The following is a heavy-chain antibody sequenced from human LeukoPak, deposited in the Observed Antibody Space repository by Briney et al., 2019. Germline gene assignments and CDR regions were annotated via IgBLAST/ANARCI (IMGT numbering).Heavy chain of an antibody. CDR3: ASSRYCSGGSCYFDY. Sequence: GGSLRLSCAASGFTVSSNYMNWVRQAPGKGLEWVSVIYSGGSTYYGGSVKGRFTISRDNSKNTLYLHMNSLRAEDTAVYYCASSRYCSGGSCYFDYWGQGTLVTVSS. D-gene: IGHD2-15*01. CDR1: GFTVSSNY. V-gene: IGHV3-53*01. J-gene: IGHJ4*02. CDR2: IYSGGST.